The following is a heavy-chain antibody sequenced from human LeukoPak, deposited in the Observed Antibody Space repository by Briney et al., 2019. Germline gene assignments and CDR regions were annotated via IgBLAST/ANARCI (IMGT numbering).Heavy chain of an antibody. J-gene: IGHJ5*02. CDR1: GYTFTSYD. V-gene: IGHV1-8*01. D-gene: IGHD3-9*01. Sequence: ASVKVSCKASGYTFTSYDINWVRQATGQGLEWMGWMNPNSGNTGYAQKFQGRVTMTRNPSISTAYMELSSLRSEDTAVYYCARALRYFDWLSTSPEYNWFDPWGQGTLVTVSS. CDR3: ARALRYFDWLSTSPEYNWFDP. CDR2: MNPNSGNT.